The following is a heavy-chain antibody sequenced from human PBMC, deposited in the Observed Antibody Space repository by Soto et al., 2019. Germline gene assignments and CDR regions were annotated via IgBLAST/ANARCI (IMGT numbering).Heavy chain of an antibody. V-gene: IGHV4-34*01. J-gene: IGHJ4*02. Sequence: QVQLQQWGAGLLKPSETLSLTCAVYGGSFSGSYWSWIRQPPGKGLVWLGDINHSGSTNYNPSLKCRVTISVDTSKNQFSLKLSSVTAADTAVYYCARTLYYFDYWGQGTLVTVSS. CDR2: INHSGST. CDR1: GGSFSGSY. CDR3: ARTLYYFDY.